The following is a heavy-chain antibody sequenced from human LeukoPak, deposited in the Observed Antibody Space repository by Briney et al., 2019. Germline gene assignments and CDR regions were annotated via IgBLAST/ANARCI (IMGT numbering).Heavy chain of an antibody. CDR3: AKDRPCDTCKPMDA. V-gene: IGHV3-23*01. J-gene: IGHJ6*02. D-gene: IGHD2-21*01. CDR2: LGRTGEYK. CDR1: GFTYRDYS. Sequence: GGSLRLSCSASGFTYRDYSMSWVRQVPGKGLEWVSGLGRTGEYKYYADSVKGRFTISRDNSNGMVSLQMNSLRAEDTAIYYCAKDRPCDTCKPMDAWGQGTTV.